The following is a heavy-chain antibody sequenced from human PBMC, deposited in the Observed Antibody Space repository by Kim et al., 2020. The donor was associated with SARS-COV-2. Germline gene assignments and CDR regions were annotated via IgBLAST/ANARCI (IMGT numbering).Heavy chain of an antibody. CDR3: AAPPYYYDSSGYLINP. V-gene: IGHV1-58*01. J-gene: IGHJ5*02. CDR2: IVVGSGNT. CDR1: GFTFTSSA. Sequence: SVKVSCKASGFTFTSSAVQWVRQARGQRLEWIGWIVVGSGNTNYAQKFQERVTITRDMSTSTAYMELSSLRSEDTAVYYCAAPPYYYDSSGYLINPWGQGTQVTVSS. D-gene: IGHD3-22*01.